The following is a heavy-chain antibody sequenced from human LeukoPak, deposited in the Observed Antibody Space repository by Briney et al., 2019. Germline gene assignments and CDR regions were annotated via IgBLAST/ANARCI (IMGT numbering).Heavy chain of an antibody. J-gene: IGHJ4*02. CDR1: GGSISSYY. D-gene: IGHD6-19*01. CDR2: IYYSGST. Sequence: PSETLSLTCTVSGGSISSYYWSWIRQPPGKGLEWIGYIYYSGSTYYNPSLKSRVTISVDTSKNQFSLKLSSVTAADTAVYYCARGSRLAVAGDYWGQGTLVTVSS. V-gene: IGHV4-59*12. CDR3: ARGSRLAVAGDY.